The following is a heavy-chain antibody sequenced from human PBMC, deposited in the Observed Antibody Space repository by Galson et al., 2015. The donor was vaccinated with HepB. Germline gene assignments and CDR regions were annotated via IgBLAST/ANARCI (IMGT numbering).Heavy chain of an antibody. D-gene: IGHD2-8*01. CDR3: ARDGELMVYAISYYYGMDV. CDR1: GFTFSSYW. CDR2: IKQDGSEK. J-gene: IGHJ6*02. Sequence: SLRLSCAASGFTFSSYWMSWVRQAPGKGLEWVANIKQDGSEKYYVDSVKGRFTISRDNAKNSLYLQMNSLRAEDTAVYYCARDGELMVYAISYYYGMDVWGQGTTVTVSS. V-gene: IGHV3-7*03.